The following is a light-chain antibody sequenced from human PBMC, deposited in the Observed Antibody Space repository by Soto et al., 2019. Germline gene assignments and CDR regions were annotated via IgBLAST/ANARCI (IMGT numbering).Light chain of an antibody. Sequence: QAVVTQEPSFSVSPGGTVTLTCGLSSDSVSASHFPSWYQQTPGKAPRLIIYEVVQRPSGVPDRFSGSKSGNTASLTVSGLQAADEADYFCKSYAGSNTYVFGSGTKLTVL. V-gene: IGLV2-8*01. CDR1: SSDSVSASHF. CDR2: EVV. CDR3: KSYAGSNTYV. J-gene: IGLJ1*01.